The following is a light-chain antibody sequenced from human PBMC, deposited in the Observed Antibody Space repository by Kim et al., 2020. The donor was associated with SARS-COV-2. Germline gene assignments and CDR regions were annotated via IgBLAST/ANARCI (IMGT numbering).Light chain of an antibody. CDR3: QQYGDWPYV. CDR1: QNIGIN. Sequence: SVSPGESATLSCRASQNIGINVAWYQQKPGQAPRLLVYGASSRATGISGRFSGSGSGTDFTLTISSLQSEDLAVYYCQQYGDWPYVFGQGTKLEI. CDR2: GAS. V-gene: IGKV3-15*01. J-gene: IGKJ2*01.